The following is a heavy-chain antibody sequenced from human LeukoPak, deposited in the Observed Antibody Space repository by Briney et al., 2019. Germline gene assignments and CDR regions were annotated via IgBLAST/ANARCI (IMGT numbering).Heavy chain of an antibody. CDR3: ARVARSIGLGDY. Sequence: ASVKVSCKASGYTFASYYMHWVRQAPGQGLEWMGIINPSGGSTSYAQKFQGRVTMTRDTSTSTVYMELSSLRSEDTAVYYCARVARSIGLGDYWGQGTLVTVSS. CDR2: INPSGGST. D-gene: IGHD3-10*01. V-gene: IGHV1-46*01. CDR1: GYTFASYY. J-gene: IGHJ4*02.